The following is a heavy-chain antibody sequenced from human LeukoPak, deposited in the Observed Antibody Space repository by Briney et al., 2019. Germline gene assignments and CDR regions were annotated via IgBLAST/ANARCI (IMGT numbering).Heavy chain of an antibody. J-gene: IGHJ6*03. CDR3: ARDRNYDFWSGYLYYYYYYMDV. CDR1: GFTFSSYW. V-gene: IGHV3-7*01. CDR2: IKQDGSEK. D-gene: IGHD3-3*01. Sequence: PGGSLRLSCAASGFTFSSYWMSWVRQAPGKGLEWVANIKQDGSEKYYVDSVKGRFTISRDNAKNSLYLQMNSLRAEDTAVYYCARDRNYDFWSGYLYYYYYYMDVWGKGTTVTVSS.